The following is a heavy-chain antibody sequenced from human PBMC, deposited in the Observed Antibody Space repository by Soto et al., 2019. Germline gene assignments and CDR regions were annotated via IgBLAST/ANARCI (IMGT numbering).Heavy chain of an antibody. CDR3: ARGMTTVTTFDY. CDR1: GGSISSGGYS. V-gene: IGHV4-30-2*01. J-gene: IGHJ4*02. D-gene: IGHD4-17*01. CDR2: IYHSGST. Sequence: QLQLQESGSGLVKPSQTLSLTCAVSGGSISSGGYSCNWIRQPPGKGLEWIGYIYHSGSTYYNPSLKSRATISVDRSKNQFSLKLSSVTAADTAVSYCARGMTTVTTFDYWGQGTLVTVSS.